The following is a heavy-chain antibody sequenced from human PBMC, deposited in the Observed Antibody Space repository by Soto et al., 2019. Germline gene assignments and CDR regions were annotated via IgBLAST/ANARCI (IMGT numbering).Heavy chain of an antibody. V-gene: IGHV4-30-4*01. Sequence: QVQLQESGPGLMKPSQTLSLTCTVSGGSISSGDYYWSWIRQPAGKGLEWIGYIYYSGSTYYNPSLKSRVTISVDTSKNQFSLKLSSVTAADTAVYYCARDLTMIDLYGMDVWGQGTTVTVSS. CDR2: IYYSGST. J-gene: IGHJ6*02. CDR1: GGSISSGDYY. D-gene: IGHD3-22*01. CDR3: ARDLTMIDLYGMDV.